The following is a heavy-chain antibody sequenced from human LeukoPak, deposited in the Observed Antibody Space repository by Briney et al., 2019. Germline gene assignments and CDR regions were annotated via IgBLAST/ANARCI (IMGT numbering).Heavy chain of an antibody. V-gene: IGHV1-2*02. D-gene: IGHD3-9*01. J-gene: IGHJ5*02. Sequence: ASVKVSCKASGYTFTDYCIHWVRQAPGQGLEWMGWINLNSGDTYYAQNFQDRVTMTGDTSISTAYLELSSLRSDDTAVFYCARSYFDVLTNYCMSLAPWGQGTLVTVSS. CDR2: INLNSGDT. CDR1: GYTFTDYC. CDR3: ARSYFDVLTNYCMSLAP.